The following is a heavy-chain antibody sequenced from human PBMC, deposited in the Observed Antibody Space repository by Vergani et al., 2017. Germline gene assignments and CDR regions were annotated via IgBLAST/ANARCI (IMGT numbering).Heavy chain of an antibody. V-gene: IGHV4-34*01. Sequence: QVQLQQWGAGLLKPSETLSLTCAVYGGSFSGYYWSWIRQPPGKGLEWIGEINHSGSTNYNPSLTSRVTISVDTSKNPFSLKLSSVTAADTAVYYCARGRLWGQRGDFDYWGQGTLVTVSS. CDR3: ARGRLWGQRGDFDY. CDR1: GGSFSGYY. CDR2: INHSGST. D-gene: IGHD7-27*01. J-gene: IGHJ4*02.